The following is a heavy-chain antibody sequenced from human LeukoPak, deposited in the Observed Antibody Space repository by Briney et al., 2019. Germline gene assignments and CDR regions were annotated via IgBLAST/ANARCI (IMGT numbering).Heavy chain of an antibody. CDR1: GYTFTSYY. D-gene: IGHD3-10*01. Sequence: ASVKVSCEASGYTFTSYYMHWVRQAPGQGLEWMGIINPSGGGTSYAQKFQGRVTMTRDTSTSTVYMELSSLRSEDTAVYYCARDPRGRGYFDYWGQGILVTVSS. J-gene: IGHJ4*02. V-gene: IGHV1-46*01. CDR3: ARDPRGRGYFDY. CDR2: INPSGGGT.